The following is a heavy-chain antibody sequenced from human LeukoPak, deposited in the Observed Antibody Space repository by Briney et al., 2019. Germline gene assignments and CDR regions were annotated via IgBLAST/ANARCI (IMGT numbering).Heavy chain of an antibody. CDR2: INHSGST. D-gene: IGHD5-18*01. V-gene: IGHV4-34*01. Sequence: SETLSLTCAVYGGSFSGYYWSWIRQPPGKGLEWIGEINHSGSTNYNPSLKSRVTISVDTSKNQFSLKLSSVTAADTAVYYCARHGYPYYYYYYMDVWGKGTTVTVSS. CDR3: ARHGYPYYYYYYMDV. CDR1: GGSFSGYY. J-gene: IGHJ6*03.